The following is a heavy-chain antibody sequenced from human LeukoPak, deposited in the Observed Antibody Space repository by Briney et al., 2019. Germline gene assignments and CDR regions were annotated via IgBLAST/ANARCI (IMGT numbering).Heavy chain of an antibody. D-gene: IGHD5-12*01. CDR3: ARLEIRGYSGYDLDY. CDR1: GYSFTSYW. Sequence: GESLKISCKGSGYSFTSYWIGWVRQMPGKGLEWMGIIYPGDSDTRYSPSFQGQVTISADKSISTAYLQWSSLKASDTAMYYCARLEIRGYSGYDLDYWGQGTMVTVSS. CDR2: IYPGDSDT. V-gene: IGHV5-51*01. J-gene: IGHJ3*01.